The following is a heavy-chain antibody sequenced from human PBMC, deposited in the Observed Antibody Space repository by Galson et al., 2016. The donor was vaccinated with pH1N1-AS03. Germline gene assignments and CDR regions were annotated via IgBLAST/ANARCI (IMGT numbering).Heavy chain of an antibody. J-gene: IGHJ1*01. V-gene: IGHV3-30*03. CDR1: GFAFSSYG. D-gene: IGHD3-10*01. Sequence: SLRLSCAASGFAFSSYGMHWVRQAPGKGLEWVALITYDGTTKFYAGSLKGRFTISRDNARNSLYLQMNRLRADDTAVYYCARDLLKYYIDSGSNAPGYWGLGTLVTVSS. CDR3: ARDLLKYYIDSGSNAPGY. CDR2: ITYDGTTK.